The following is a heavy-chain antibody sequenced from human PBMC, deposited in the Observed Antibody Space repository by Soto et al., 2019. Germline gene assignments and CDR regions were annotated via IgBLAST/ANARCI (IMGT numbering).Heavy chain of an antibody. CDR1: GFTFSSYS. D-gene: IGHD6-19*01. V-gene: IGHV3-21*01. J-gene: IGHJ5*02. Sequence: GGSLRLSCSASGFTFSSYSMNGVRQAPGKGLEWVSSISSSSSYIFYTDSVKGRFTISRDNAKNSLYLQMNSLRAEDTAVYYCARDGTFGYTSGWSWFDPWGQGTLVTVSS. CDR3: ARDGTFGYTSGWSWFDP. CDR2: ISSSSSYI.